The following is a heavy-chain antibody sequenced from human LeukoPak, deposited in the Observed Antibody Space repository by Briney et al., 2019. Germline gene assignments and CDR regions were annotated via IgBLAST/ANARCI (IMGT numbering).Heavy chain of an antibody. J-gene: IGHJ4*02. D-gene: IGHD6-19*01. CDR3: AKDLFAGDSVAGYFDY. CDR2: ISGSGGTT. CDR1: GFTFSRYG. Sequence: GWSLRLSCAASGFTFSRYGMSWVRQAPGKGLEWVSIISGSGGTTKYVDSVQGRFTISRDNSKNTVYLQMNSLRVEDTAVYYCAKDLFAGDSVAGYFDYWGQGTLVTVSS. V-gene: IGHV3-23*01.